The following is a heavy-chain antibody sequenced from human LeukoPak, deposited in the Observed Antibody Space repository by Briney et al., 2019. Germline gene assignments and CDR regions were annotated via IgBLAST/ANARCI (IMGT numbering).Heavy chain of an antibody. Sequence: PSETLSLTCAVYGGSFSGYYWSWIRQPPGKGLEWIGEINHSGSTNYNPSLKSRVTISVDTSKNQFSLKLSSVTAADTAVYYCARGGEMATIGYFDYWGQGTLVTVSS. D-gene: IGHD5-24*01. CDR3: ARGGEMATIGYFDY. J-gene: IGHJ4*02. CDR1: GGSFSGYY. V-gene: IGHV4-34*01. CDR2: INHSGST.